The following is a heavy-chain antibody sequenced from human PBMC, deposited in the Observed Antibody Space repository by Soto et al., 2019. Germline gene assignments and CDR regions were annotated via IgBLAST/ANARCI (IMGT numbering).Heavy chain of an antibody. CDR3: AKVVGIAVDDY. CDR1: GYTFTSYA. Sequence: QVQLVQSGAEVKKPGASVKVSCKASGYTFTSYAMHWVRQAPGQRLEWMGWINAGNGNTKYSHKFQGRVTITRDTSASTAYMELSSLRSEDTAVYYCAKVVGIAVDDYWGQGTLVTVSS. J-gene: IGHJ4*02. V-gene: IGHV1-3*01. D-gene: IGHD6-19*01. CDR2: INAGNGNT.